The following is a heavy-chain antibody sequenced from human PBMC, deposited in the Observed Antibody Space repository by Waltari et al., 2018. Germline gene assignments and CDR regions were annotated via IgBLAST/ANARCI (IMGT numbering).Heavy chain of an antibody. Sequence: QLQLQESGPGLVKPSETLSLTCPVSGGSISSSRYYWGWIRQPPGKGLEWIGSIYYSGSTYYNPSLKSRVTISVDTSKNQFSLKLSSVTAADTAVYYCARRVIRFFDYWGQGTLVTVSS. V-gene: IGHV4-39*01. D-gene: IGHD3-3*01. CDR2: IYYSGST. J-gene: IGHJ4*02. CDR3: ARRVIRFFDY. CDR1: GGSISSSRYY.